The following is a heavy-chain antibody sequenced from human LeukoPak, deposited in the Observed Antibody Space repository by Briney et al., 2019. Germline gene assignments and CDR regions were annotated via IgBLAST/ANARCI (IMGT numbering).Heavy chain of an antibody. CDR2: VYHTGNA. V-gene: IGHV4-38-2*01. CDR3: ARWVSSNRNWFDP. D-gene: IGHD6-13*01. J-gene: IGHJ5*02. CDR1: GYSISHGYY. Sequence: SETLSLTCAVSGYSISHGYYWGWVRQPPGKGLEWIGVVYHTGNAYYNPSLKSRVTTSVDTSNNQFSLRVTSVTAADTAVYYCARWVSSNRNWFDPWGQGTLVIVPS.